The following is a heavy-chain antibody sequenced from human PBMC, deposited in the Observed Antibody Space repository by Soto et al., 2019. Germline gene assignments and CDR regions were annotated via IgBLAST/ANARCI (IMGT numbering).Heavy chain of an antibody. CDR3: TRDSAYYDFWSGYYTPSGMDV. J-gene: IGHJ6*02. V-gene: IGHV3-49*04. Sequence: GGSLRLSCTASGFTFGDYAMSWVRQAPGKGLEWVGFIRSKAYGGTTEYAASVKGRFTISRDDSKSIAYLQMNSLKTEDTAVYYCTRDSAYYDFWSGYYTPSGMDVWGQGTTVTVS. CDR2: IRSKAYGGTT. D-gene: IGHD3-3*01. CDR1: GFTFGDYA.